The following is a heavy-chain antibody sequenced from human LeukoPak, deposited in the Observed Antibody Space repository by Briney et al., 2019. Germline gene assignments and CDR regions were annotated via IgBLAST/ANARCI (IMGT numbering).Heavy chain of an antibody. CDR3: ARAPDYYYDSSGPHFDY. Sequence: ASVKVSCKASGYTFTSYGISWVRQAPGQGLEWMRWISAYNGNTNYAQKLQGRVTMTTDTSTSTAYMELRSLRSDDTAVYYCARAPDYYYDSSGPHFDYWGQGTLVTVSS. V-gene: IGHV1-18*01. D-gene: IGHD3-22*01. CDR1: GYTFTSYG. J-gene: IGHJ4*02. CDR2: ISAYNGNT.